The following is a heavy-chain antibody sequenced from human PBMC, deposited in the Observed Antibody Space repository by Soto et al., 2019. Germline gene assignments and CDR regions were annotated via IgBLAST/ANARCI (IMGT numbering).Heavy chain of an antibody. D-gene: IGHD6-13*01. J-gene: IGHJ5*02. V-gene: IGHV3-23*01. Sequence: EVQLLESGGGLVQPGGSLRLSCAASGFTFSNYAMSWVRQAPGKGLEWVSGISGRGASTYYADSVKGRFTISRDNSKNTLYLQMKSLRAEDTAVYCCAIEGHSSSWTDPWGQGTLVTVSS. CDR1: GFTFSNYA. CDR2: ISGRGAST. CDR3: AIEGHSSSWTDP.